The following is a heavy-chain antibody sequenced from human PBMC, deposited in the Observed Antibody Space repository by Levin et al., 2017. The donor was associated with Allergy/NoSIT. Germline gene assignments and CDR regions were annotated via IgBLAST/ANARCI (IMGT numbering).Heavy chain of an antibody. CDR2: IKQDGSEK. Sequence: GESLKISCAASGFTFSSYWMSWVRQAPGKGLEWVANIKQDGSEKYYVDSVKGRFTISRDNAKNSLYLQMNSLRAEDTAVYYCARDQWLLPDYWGQGTLVTVSS. V-gene: IGHV3-7*01. CDR3: ARDQWLLPDY. CDR1: GFTFSSYW. J-gene: IGHJ4*02. D-gene: IGHD2-21*02.